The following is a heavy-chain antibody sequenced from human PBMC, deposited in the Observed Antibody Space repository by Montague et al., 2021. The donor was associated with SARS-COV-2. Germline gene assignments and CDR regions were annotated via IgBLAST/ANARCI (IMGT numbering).Heavy chain of an antibody. Sequence: SLRLSCAASGFILSSYELNWVRQAPGKGLEWISYISSSGGGSTKHYTXXVKGRFTISRDNAKNSLYLQMNRLRVEDTAIYYCARDRDWDDWCGMDVWGQGTTVTVSS. CDR3: ARDRDWDDWCGMDV. J-gene: IGHJ6*02. CDR1: GFILSSYE. V-gene: IGHV3-48*03. CDR2: ISSSGGGSTK. D-gene: IGHD2-21*01.